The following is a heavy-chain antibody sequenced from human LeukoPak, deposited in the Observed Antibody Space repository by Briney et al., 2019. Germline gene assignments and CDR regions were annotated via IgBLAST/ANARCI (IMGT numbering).Heavy chain of an antibody. Sequence: PSETLSLTCTVSGGSISSSSYYWGWIHQPPGKGLEWIGSIYYSGSTYYNPSLKSRFTISVDTSKNQFSLKLSSVTAADTAVYYCARGYCTNGVCWSINWFDPWGQGTLVTVSS. J-gene: IGHJ5*02. CDR1: GGSISSSSYY. CDR3: ARGYCTNGVCWSINWFDP. D-gene: IGHD2-8*01. V-gene: IGHV4-39*07. CDR2: IYYSGST.